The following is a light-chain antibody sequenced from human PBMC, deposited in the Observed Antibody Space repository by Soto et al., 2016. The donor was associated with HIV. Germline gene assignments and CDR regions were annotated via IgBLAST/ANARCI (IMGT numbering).Light chain of an antibody. CDR2: KDT. J-gene: IGLJ3*02. CDR3: HSADSSGTYWV. CDR1: ALTKQD. Sequence: SYELTQPPSVSVSPGQTARISCSGDALTKQDVYWYQQKAGRAPVLVMSKDTERPPEIPERFSGSSSGTIVTLTISGVQLEDEADYYCHSADSSGTYWVFGEGTKLTVL. V-gene: IGLV3-25*03.